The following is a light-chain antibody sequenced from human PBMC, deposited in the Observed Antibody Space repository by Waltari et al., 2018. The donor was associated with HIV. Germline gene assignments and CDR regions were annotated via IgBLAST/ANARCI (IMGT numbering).Light chain of an antibody. V-gene: IGLV1-40*01. CDR1: SSNIGAGYD. J-gene: IGLJ2*01. CDR2: GNS. Sequence: QSVLTQPPSVSGAPGQRVTISCTGSSSNIGAGYDVHGYQQLPGTAPKLHIYGNSNRPSGVPDRFSGSKSGTSASLAITGLQAEDEADYYCQSYDSSLSVHVVFGGGTKLTVL. CDR3: QSYDSSLSVHVV.